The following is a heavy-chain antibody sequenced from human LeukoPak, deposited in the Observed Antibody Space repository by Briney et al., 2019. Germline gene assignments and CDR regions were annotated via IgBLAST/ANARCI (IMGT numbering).Heavy chain of an antibody. CDR3: ARGGVDVDTNTRDAFDI. Sequence: ASVKVSCKASGYTFTSYYMHWVRQAPGQGLEWMGIINPSGGSTSYAQKFQGRVTMTRDMSTSTVYMELSSLRSEDTAVYYCARGGVDVDTNTRDAFDIWGQGTMVTVSS. CDR1: GYTFTSYY. CDR2: INPSGGST. V-gene: IGHV1-46*01. J-gene: IGHJ3*02. D-gene: IGHD5-18*01.